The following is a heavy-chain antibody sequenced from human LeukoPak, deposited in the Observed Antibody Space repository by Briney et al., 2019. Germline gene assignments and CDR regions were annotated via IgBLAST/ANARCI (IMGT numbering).Heavy chain of an antibody. CDR2: VSTTGRT. J-gene: IGHJ6*03. CDR1: GGSINSFY. Sequence: SETLSLTCTVSGGSINSFYWSWIRQPAGKGLEWIGGVSTTGRTFSKPSLSSRVIMSVDTSKNQFSLRLASVTAADTAVYYCARDIAVPYYNYYYMDIWGKGTAVTVSS. CDR3: ARDIAVPYYNYYYMDI. V-gene: IGHV4-4*07. D-gene: IGHD6-19*01.